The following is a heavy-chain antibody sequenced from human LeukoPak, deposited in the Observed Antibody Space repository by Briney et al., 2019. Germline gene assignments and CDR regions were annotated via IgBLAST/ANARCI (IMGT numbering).Heavy chain of an antibody. CDR3: ATRRHSARYAYDPDY. J-gene: IGHJ4*02. V-gene: IGHV1-24*01. Sequence: ASVKVSCKVSGYTXTELSMHWVRQTPGKGLEWMGGFDSEDRETLFAQKFQGRVTMTEDTSADTAYMELSSLRSEDTAVYYCATRRHSARYAYDPDYWGQGTLVTVSS. D-gene: IGHD1-1*01. CDR2: FDSEDRET. CDR1: GYTXTELS.